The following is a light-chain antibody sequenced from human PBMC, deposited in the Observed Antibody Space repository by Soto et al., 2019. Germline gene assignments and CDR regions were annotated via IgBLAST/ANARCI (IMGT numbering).Light chain of an antibody. Sequence: EIVMTQSPATLSVSPGERATLSCRASQSVSSNLAWYQQKPGQAPRLLIFGASTRATGIPARFSGSGSGTEFTLTISSLQSEDFAVYYCQQYHNCPHTFGQGTKVDIK. CDR1: QSVSSN. CDR3: QQYHNCPHT. V-gene: IGKV3-15*01. J-gene: IGKJ1*01. CDR2: GAS.